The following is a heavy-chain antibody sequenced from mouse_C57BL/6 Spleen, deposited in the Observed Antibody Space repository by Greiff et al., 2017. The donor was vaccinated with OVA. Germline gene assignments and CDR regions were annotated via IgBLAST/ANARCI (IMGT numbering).Heavy chain of an antibody. D-gene: IGHD1-1*01. CDR3: ARGTTVVPFDY. V-gene: IGHV5-17*01. CDR2: ISSGSSTI. CDR1: GFTFSDYG. Sequence: DVHLVESGGGLVKPGGSLKLSCAASGFTFSDYGMHWVRQAPEKGLEWVAYISSGSSTIYYADTVKGRFTISRDNAKNTLFLQMTSLRSEDTAMYYCARGTTVVPFDYWGQGTTLTVSS. J-gene: IGHJ2*01.